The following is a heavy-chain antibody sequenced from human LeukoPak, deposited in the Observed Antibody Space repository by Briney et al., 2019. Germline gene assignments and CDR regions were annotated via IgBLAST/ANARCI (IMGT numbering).Heavy chain of an antibody. CDR1: GFTFSSYG. J-gene: IGHJ6*02. V-gene: IGHV3-33*01. CDR3: ASFYYYYYGMDV. Sequence: PGRSLRLSCAASGFTFSSYGMHWVRQPPGKGLEWVAVIWYDGSNKYYADFVKGRFTISRDNSKNTLYLQMNSLRAEDTAVYYCASFYYYYYGMDVWGQGTTVTVSS. D-gene: IGHD2/OR15-2a*01. CDR2: IWYDGSNK.